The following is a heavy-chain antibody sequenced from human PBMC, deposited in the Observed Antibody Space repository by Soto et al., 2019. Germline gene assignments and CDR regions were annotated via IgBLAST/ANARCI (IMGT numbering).Heavy chain of an antibody. CDR1: GGSVSSRSSY. J-gene: IGHJ6*02. CDR3: VSDQKADIDLGGYYYYDMDV. V-gene: IGHV4-61*01. Sequence: VQLLESGPGLVEPSETLSLTCTVSGGSVSSRSSYWSWIRQPPGQGLEWIGNIYYSGTTNYNPSLKRRVTISLDTSNNQFSLKVISVTAADTAVYYCVSDQKADIDLGGYYYYDMDVCGPGATVTVSS. CDR2: IYYSGTT. D-gene: IGHD3-16*01.